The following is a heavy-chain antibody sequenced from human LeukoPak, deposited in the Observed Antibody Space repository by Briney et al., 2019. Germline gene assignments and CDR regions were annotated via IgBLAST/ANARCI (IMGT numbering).Heavy chain of an antibody. CDR3: ARLEATGWHDGH. J-gene: IGHJ4*02. CDR1: GFTFSRHA. V-gene: IGHV3-64*02. Sequence: GSLCLSCAASGFTFSRHAMHWVRQAPGKGLECVSAITSNGGRTYYAESVKGRFTISRDNSNNTLYLQLGSLRADDMAVYYCARLEATGWHDGHWGQGNLVTVSS. CDR2: ITSNGGRT. D-gene: IGHD7-27*01.